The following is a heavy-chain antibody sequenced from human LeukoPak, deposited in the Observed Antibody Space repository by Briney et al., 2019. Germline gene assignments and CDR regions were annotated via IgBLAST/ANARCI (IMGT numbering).Heavy chain of an antibody. J-gene: IGHJ6*03. Sequence: GASVTVSCKASGYTFTGYYLHWVRQAPGQGLEWMGWINPNSGGTNYAQKFQGRVTMTRDTSISTAYMELSRLRSDDTAVYYCARWLQQNYYYYMDVWGKGTTVTVSS. CDR2: INPNSGGT. CDR1: GYTFTGYY. CDR3: ARWLQQNYYYYMDV. D-gene: IGHD5-24*01. V-gene: IGHV1-2*02.